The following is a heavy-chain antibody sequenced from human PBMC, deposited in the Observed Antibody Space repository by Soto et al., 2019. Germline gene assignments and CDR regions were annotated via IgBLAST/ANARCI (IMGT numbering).Heavy chain of an antibody. Sequence: GESLKISCKGSGYSFTIYWIGWVRQMPGKGLEWMGIIYPGESHTRYSPSFQGQVTISADKSISTAYLQWSSLKASDTAMYYCASLDSGGGSYYYYGLDVWGQGTTVTVSS. CDR3: ASLDSGGGSYYYYGLDV. CDR1: GYSFTIYW. CDR2: IYPGESHT. D-gene: IGHD2-15*01. J-gene: IGHJ6*02. V-gene: IGHV5-51*01.